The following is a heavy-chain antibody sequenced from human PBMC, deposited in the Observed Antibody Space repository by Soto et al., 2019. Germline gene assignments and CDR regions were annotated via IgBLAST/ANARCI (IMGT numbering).Heavy chain of an antibody. CDR1: GFTFSSYA. J-gene: IGHJ6*03. V-gene: IGHV3-23*01. Sequence: GSLRLSCSASGFTFSSYAMGWVPQAPGKGLEWVSAISGSGGSTYYADSVKGRFTISRDNSKNTLYLQMNSLRAEDTAVYYCAKDLPYYDILTGYYDAYYYMDVWGKGTTVTVSS. D-gene: IGHD3-9*01. CDR2: ISGSGGST. CDR3: AKDLPYYDILTGYYDAYYYMDV.